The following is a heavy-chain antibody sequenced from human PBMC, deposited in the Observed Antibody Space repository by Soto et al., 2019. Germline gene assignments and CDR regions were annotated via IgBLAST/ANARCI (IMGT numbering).Heavy chain of an antibody. V-gene: IGHV3-74*03. D-gene: IGHD3-10*01. CDR3: ARAGDGNYLQDF. CDR1: GFTFTHYR. CDR2: INSDGARI. J-gene: IGHJ4*02. Sequence: PGGSLRLSCAASGFTFTHYRIHWVRQPPGKGLEWVGRINSDGARIEYGDSVKGRFTISRDNAHNMVFLQMNSLTDEDSGVYFSARAGDGNYLQDFWGQGTMVTVSS.